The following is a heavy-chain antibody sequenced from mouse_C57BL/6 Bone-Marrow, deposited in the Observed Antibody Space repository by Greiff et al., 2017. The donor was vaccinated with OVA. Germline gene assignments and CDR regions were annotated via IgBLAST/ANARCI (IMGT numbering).Heavy chain of an antibody. CDR3: ARDDYYGSSYYWYFDV. V-gene: IGHV3-6*01. J-gene: IGHJ1*03. Sequence: ESGPGLVKPSQSLSLTCSVTGYSITSGYYWNWIRQFPGNKLEWMGYISYDGSNNYNPSLKNRTSITRDTSKNQFFLKLNSVTTEDTATYYCARDDYYGSSYYWYFDVWGTGTTGTVSS. CDR2: ISYDGSN. D-gene: IGHD1-1*01. CDR1: GYSITSGYY.